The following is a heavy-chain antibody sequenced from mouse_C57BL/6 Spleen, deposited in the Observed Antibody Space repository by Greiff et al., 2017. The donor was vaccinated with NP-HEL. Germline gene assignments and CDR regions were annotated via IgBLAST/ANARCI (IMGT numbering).Heavy chain of an antibody. CDR3: ARGRLHYYGPRDAMDY. Sequence: VQLLQSGAELVKPGASVKLSCTASGFNIKDYYMHWVKQRTEQGLEWIGRIDPEDGETKYAPKFQGNATIPADTSFNTAYLQLSSLTSENTAVYYCARGRLHYYGPRDAMDYWGQGTSVTVSS. CDR2: IDPEDGET. D-gene: IGHD1-1*01. CDR1: GFNIKDYY. V-gene: IGHV14-2*01. J-gene: IGHJ4*01.